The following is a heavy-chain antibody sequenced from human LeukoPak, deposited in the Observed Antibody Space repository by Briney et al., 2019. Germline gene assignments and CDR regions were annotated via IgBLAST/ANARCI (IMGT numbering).Heavy chain of an antibody. Sequence: SVKVSCKASGCTFSRYAISWVRQAPGQGLKWMGGIIPIFGTANYAQKFQGRVTITTDESTSTAYMELSSLRSEDTAVYYCARRGQQLTNPDYSCQGTLVTVSS. J-gene: IGHJ4*02. V-gene: IGHV1-69*05. CDR1: GCTFSRYA. D-gene: IGHD6-13*01. CDR3: ARRGQQLTNPDY. CDR2: IIPIFGTA.